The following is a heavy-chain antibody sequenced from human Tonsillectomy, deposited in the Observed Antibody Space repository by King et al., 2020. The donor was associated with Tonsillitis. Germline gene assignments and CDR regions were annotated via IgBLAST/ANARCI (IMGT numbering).Heavy chain of an antibody. J-gene: IGHJ4*02. V-gene: IGHV4-61*02. CDR1: GGSINTGSYY. Sequence: VQLQESGPGLVKPSQTLSLTCTVSGGSINTGSYYWSWIRQPAGQGLEWIGRIYSSGSTNYNPSLKSRVTMSVDTSKNQFSLRLGSVTAADTAFYYCAREVTYYYGSGSYVDSWGQGTLVTVSS. CDR2: IYSSGST. D-gene: IGHD3-10*01. CDR3: AREVTYYYGSGSYVDS.